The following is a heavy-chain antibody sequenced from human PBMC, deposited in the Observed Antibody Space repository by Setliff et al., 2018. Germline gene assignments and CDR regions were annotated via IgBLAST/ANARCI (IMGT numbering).Heavy chain of an antibody. CDR2: MYYSGST. V-gene: IGHV4-39*01. D-gene: IGHD3-10*01. CDR1: GGSISSGSYY. J-gene: IGHJ4*02. Sequence: PSETLSLTCSVSGGSISSGSYYWGWIRQSPGKGLEWIGSMYYSGSTYYNPSLKGRVTLSVDTTMNQFSLKLTSMTAADTAVYFCARHLLVQGTYHFDYWGQGSPVTVSS. CDR3: ARHLLVQGTYHFDY.